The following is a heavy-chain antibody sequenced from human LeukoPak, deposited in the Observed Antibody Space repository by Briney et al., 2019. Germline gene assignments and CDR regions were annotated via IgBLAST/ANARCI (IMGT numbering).Heavy chain of an antibody. Sequence: ASVKVSCKASGYTFTSYGISWVRQAPGQGLEWMGWISAYNGNTNYAQKLQGRVTMTTYTSTSTAYMELRSLRSDDTAVYYCARATPDSSSWYNWFDPWGQGTLVTVSS. V-gene: IGHV1-18*01. J-gene: IGHJ5*02. D-gene: IGHD6-13*01. CDR1: GYTFTSYG. CDR2: ISAYNGNT. CDR3: ARATPDSSSWYNWFDP.